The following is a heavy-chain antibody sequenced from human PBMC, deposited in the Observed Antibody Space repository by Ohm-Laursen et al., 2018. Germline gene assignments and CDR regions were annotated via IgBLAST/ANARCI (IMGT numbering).Heavy chain of an antibody. J-gene: IGHJ4*02. CDR1: GFAFSSHG. V-gene: IGHV3-23*01. CDR2: ISDTGATT. D-gene: IGHD3-9*01. CDR3: TKGSRGNGWLSQDY. Sequence: SLRLSCAASGFAFSSHGINWVRQAPGKGLEWVSDISDTGATTNFADSVKGRFSISRDNSKNTVFLQMYSLRVDDTAVYYCTKGSRGNGWLSQDYWGQGTLVTVSP.